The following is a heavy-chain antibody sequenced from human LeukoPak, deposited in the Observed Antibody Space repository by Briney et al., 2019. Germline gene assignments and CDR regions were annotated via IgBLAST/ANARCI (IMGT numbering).Heavy chain of an antibody. CDR1: GYTFTGYY. V-gene: IGHV1-2*06. Sequence: GASVKVSCKASGYTFTGYYMHWVRQAPGQGLEWMGRINPNSGGTNYAQKFQGRVTMTRDTSISTAYMELSRLRSDDTAVYYCASIISGYGDYGSYWGQGTLVTVSS. CDR3: ASIISGYGDYGSY. J-gene: IGHJ4*02. D-gene: IGHD4-17*01. CDR2: INPNSGGT.